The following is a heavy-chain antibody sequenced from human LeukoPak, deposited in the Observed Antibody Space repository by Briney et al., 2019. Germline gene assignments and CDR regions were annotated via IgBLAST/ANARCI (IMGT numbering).Heavy chain of an antibody. J-gene: IGHJ5*02. CDR3: ARVLFSTAMVSPWFDP. CDR1: GGSISSYY. D-gene: IGHD5-18*01. V-gene: IGHV4-59*01. Sequence: SETLSLTCTVSGGSISSYYWSWIRQPPGKGLEWLGYIYYSGSTNYNPSLKSRVTISVDTSKNQFSLKLSSVTAADTAVYYCARVLFSTAMVSPWFDPWGQGTLVTVSS. CDR2: IYYSGST.